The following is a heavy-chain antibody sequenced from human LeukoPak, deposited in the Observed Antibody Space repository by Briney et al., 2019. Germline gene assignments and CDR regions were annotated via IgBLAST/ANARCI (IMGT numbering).Heavy chain of an antibody. Sequence: GGSLRLSCAASGFTVSSNYMSWVRQAPGTGLEWVSVIYSGGSTYYADSVKGRFTISRDNSKNTLYLQMNSLRAEDTAVYYCASGLLWFGELFSPPDYWGQGTLVTVSS. D-gene: IGHD3-10*01. V-gene: IGHV3-66*01. J-gene: IGHJ4*02. CDR2: IYSGGST. CDR1: GFTVSSNY. CDR3: ASGLLWFGELFSPPDY.